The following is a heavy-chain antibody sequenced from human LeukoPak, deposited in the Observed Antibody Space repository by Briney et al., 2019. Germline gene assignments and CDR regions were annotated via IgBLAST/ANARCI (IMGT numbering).Heavy chain of an antibody. Sequence: SETLSLTCTVSGGSITDHFWGWIRHTPGMGLEWIGHIYGSPTYNPSLKSRVTISDDTSENQIFLQLTSVTAADTAIYYCARRFRTSASGILHHDAYDIWGPGTEVIVSS. V-gene: IGHV4-4*09. CDR3: ARRFRTSASGILHHDAYDI. J-gene: IGHJ3*02. CDR2: IYGSP. D-gene: IGHD3-10*01. CDR1: GGSITDHF.